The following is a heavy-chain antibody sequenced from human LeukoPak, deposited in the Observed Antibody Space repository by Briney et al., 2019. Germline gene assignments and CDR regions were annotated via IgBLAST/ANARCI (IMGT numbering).Heavy chain of an antibody. J-gene: IGHJ4*02. V-gene: IGHV3-11*01. CDR2: ITSSGSSM. D-gene: IGHD6-13*01. Sequence: GGSLRLSCAASGFSFSDYSMTWIHQAPGKGLEWISYITSSGSSMYYADSVKGRFTISRDNAESSLYLEMYSLRADDAAVYYCARGRLSNSWPYEYWGQGTLVTVSS. CDR1: GFSFSDYS. CDR3: ARGRLSNSWPYEY.